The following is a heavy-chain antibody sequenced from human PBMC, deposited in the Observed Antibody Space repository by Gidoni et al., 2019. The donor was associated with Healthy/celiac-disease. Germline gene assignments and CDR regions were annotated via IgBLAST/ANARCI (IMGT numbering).Heavy chain of an antibody. J-gene: IGHJ6*02. CDR3: ARGQISWAAPDYYYYGMDV. V-gene: IGHV1-69*09. CDR1: GGTFSSFA. Sequence: QVQLVQSGAEVKKPGPSVKVSCKASGGTFSSFAIRWVRQAPGQGLEWMGRIIPILGIANYAQKFQGRVTITADKSTSTAYMELSSLRSEDTAVYYCARGQISWAAPDYYYYGMDVWGQGTTVTVSS. D-gene: IGHD6-13*01. CDR2: IIPILGIA.